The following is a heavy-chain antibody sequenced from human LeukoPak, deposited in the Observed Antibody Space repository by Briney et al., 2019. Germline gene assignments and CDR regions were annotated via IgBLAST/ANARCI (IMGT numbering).Heavy chain of an antibody. CDR2: ISGSGGST. CDR1: GFTFSSYA. Sequence: QPGGSLRLSCAASGFTFSSYAMSWVRQAPGKGLEWVSAISGSGGSTYYADSVKGRFTISRDNSKNTLYLQMNSLRAEDTAVYYCAKAGITMIVVVSKYFQHWGQGTLVTVSS. V-gene: IGHV3-23*01. J-gene: IGHJ1*01. CDR3: AKAGITMIVVVSKYFQH. D-gene: IGHD3-22*01.